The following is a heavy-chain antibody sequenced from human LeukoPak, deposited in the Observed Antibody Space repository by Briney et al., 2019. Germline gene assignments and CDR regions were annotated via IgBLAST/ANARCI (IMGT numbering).Heavy chain of an antibody. V-gene: IGHV3-9*01. CDR3: AKARRPSSGWYVGTYYFDY. Sequence: PGRSLRLSCAASGFTFDDYAMHWVRQAPGKGLEWVSGISWNSGSIGYADSVKGRFAISRDNAKNSLYLQMNSLRAEDTVLYYCAKARRPSSGWYVGTYYFDYWGQGTLVTVSS. CDR1: GFTFDDYA. D-gene: IGHD6-19*01. J-gene: IGHJ4*02. CDR2: ISWNSGSI.